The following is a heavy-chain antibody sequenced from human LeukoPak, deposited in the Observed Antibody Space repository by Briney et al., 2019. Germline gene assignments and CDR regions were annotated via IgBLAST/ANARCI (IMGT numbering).Heavy chain of an antibody. CDR1: GFAFSSHW. CDR3: ARISLSGWVNDH. V-gene: IGHV3-74*01. J-gene: IGHJ5*02. CDR2: ISSDGSST. D-gene: IGHD6-19*01. Sequence: PGGSLRLSCAASGFAFSSHWMHWVRQAPGKGLVWVTRISSDGSSTSYADSVKGRFTISRDNAKNTLYLQMSSLRAEDTAMYYCARISLSGWVNDHWGQGTLVTVPS.